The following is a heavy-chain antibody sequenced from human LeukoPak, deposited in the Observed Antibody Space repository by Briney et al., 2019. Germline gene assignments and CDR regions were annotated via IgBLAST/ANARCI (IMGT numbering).Heavy chain of an antibody. Sequence: ASVKVSCKASGYTFTSYGISWVRQAPGQGLEWMGWISGYNGDTKYAKKLQGRVTMATDTSTSTAYMELRSLRSDDTAVYYCAREDLTGYPSDYWGQGTLVTFSS. CDR2: ISGYNGDT. J-gene: IGHJ4*02. CDR1: GYTFTSYG. D-gene: IGHD3-9*01. V-gene: IGHV1-18*01. CDR3: AREDLTGYPSDY.